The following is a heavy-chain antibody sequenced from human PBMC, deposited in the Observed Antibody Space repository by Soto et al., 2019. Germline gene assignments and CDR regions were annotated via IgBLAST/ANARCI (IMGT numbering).Heavy chain of an antibody. CDR2: ISSSSSTI. J-gene: IGHJ3*02. V-gene: IGHV3-48*01. Sequence: EVQLVESGGGLVQPGGSLRLSCAASGFTFSSYSMNWVRQAPGKGLEWVSYISSSSSTIYYADSVKGRFTISRDNAKNSLYLQMNRLRAEDTAVYYCARVGYSSSWYSDAFDIWGQGTMVTVSS. CDR1: GFTFSSYS. D-gene: IGHD6-13*01. CDR3: ARVGYSSSWYSDAFDI.